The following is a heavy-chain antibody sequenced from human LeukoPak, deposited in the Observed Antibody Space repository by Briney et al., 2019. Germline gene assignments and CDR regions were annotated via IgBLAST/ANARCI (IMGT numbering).Heavy chain of an antibody. Sequence: SSETLSLTCTVSGGSISSSSYYWGWIRQPPGKGLEWIGSIYYSGSTYYNPSLKSRVTISVDTSKNQFSLKLSSVTAADTAVYYCARHGQVIPAGIFFLDHWGQGTLVTVSS. D-gene: IGHD2-2*01. J-gene: IGHJ4*02. CDR1: GGSISSSSYY. CDR2: IYYSGST. V-gene: IGHV4-39*01. CDR3: ARHGQVIPAGIFFLDH.